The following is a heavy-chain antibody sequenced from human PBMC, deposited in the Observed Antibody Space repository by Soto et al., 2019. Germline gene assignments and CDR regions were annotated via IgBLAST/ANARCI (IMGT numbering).Heavy chain of an antibody. CDR1: GGSISSYY. J-gene: IGHJ4*02. Sequence: SETLSLTCTLSGGSISSYYWSWTRQPPGKGLEWIGYIYYSGSTNYNPSLKSRVTISVDTSKNQFSLKLSSVTAAYTAAYYCASISWDWNYFDYWGQGTLVTVS. CDR2: IYYSGST. V-gene: IGHV4-59*01. CDR3: ASISWDWNYFDY. D-gene: IGHD1-26*01.